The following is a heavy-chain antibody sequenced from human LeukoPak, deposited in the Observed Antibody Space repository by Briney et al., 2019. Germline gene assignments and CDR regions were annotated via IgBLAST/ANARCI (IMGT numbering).Heavy chain of an antibody. J-gene: IGHJ6*02. D-gene: IGHD6-19*01. CDR3: ARARMWSSGWLVEFYYGMGV. CDR1: GFTFSSYG. Sequence: GGSLRLSCAVSGFTFSSYGMHWVRQTPGKGLEWVAVIWYDGSNKYYADSVKGRFTISRDNSKNTLYLQMNSLRAEDTAVYYCARARMWSSGWLVEFYYGMGVWGQGTTVTVSS. CDR2: IWYDGSNK. V-gene: IGHV3-33*01.